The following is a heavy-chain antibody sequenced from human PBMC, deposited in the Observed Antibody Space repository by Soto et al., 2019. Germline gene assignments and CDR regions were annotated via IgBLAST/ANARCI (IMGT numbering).Heavy chain of an antibody. V-gene: IGHV3-53*01. D-gene: IGHD6-19*01. J-gene: IGHJ4*02. Sequence: EVQLVESGGGLIQPGESLRLSCAASGFTVSISSMSWVRQAPGKGLEWVSTIYHDGSTYYADSVEGRFTISRDNSKNTLYLQMNSLRAEDTATYYCARGKGIGWYESSDYWGQGTLVTVSS. CDR1: GFTVSISS. CDR3: ARGKGIGWYESSDY. CDR2: IYHDGST.